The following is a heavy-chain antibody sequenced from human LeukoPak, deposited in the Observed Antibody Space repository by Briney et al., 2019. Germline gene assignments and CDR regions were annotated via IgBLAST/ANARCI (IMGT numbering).Heavy chain of an antibody. CDR1: GVTLSNYG. J-gene: IGHJ4*02. CDR2: ISERGGST. Sequence: GGSLRLSCVVSGVTLSNYGMSWVRQAPGKGLEWVSGISERGGSTNYADSVKGRFIISRDTSKNTVYLQMNSLRGEDTAVYFCARDDGAYVGYWGQGTLVTVSS. V-gene: IGHV3-23*01. D-gene: IGHD4/OR15-4a*01. CDR3: ARDDGAYVGY.